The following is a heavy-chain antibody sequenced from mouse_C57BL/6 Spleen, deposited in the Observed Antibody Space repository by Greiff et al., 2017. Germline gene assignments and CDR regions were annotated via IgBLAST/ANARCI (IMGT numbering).Heavy chain of an antibody. D-gene: IGHD2-4*01. CDR1: GYSITSCYY. Sequence: VQLQQSGPGLVKPSQSLSLTCSVTGYSITSCYYWNWIRQCPGNKLEWMGYIRYDGSNNYNPSLKNRTSFTRDTSKNQLFLKLNSVTTEDTASYSSARVDDYEYYAMDYWGQGTSVTVSS. CDR2: IRYDGSN. CDR3: ARVDDYEYYAMDY. J-gene: IGHJ4*01. V-gene: IGHV3-6*01.